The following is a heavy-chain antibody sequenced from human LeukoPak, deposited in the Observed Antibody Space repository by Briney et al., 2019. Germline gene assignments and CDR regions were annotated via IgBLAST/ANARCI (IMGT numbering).Heavy chain of an antibody. CDR1: GFTFSSYW. D-gene: IGHD6-6*01. V-gene: IGHV3-7*01. CDR3: ARGRPWDSSSSEVDY. Sequence: GGSLRLSCAASGFTFSSYWMSWVRQAPGKGLEWVANIKQDGSEKYYVDSVKGRFTISRDNAKNSLYLQMNSLRAEDTAVYYCARGRPWDSSSSEVDYWGQGTLVTVSS. CDR2: IKQDGSEK. J-gene: IGHJ4*02.